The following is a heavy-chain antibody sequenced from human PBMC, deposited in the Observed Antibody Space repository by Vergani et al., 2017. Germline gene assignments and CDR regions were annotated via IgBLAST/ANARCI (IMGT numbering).Heavy chain of an antibody. CDR1: GFTFSSYG. CDR2: ISYDGSNK. V-gene: IGHV3-30*03. CDR3: TSGLRYFDWLLPHYYYGMDV. Sequence: VQLLESGGGVVQPGRSLRLSCAASGFTFSSYGMHWVRQAPGKGLEWVAVISYDGSNKYYADSVKGRFTISRDNSKNTLYLQMNSLKTEDTAVYYCTSGLRYFDWLLPHYYYGMDVWGQGTTVTVSS. J-gene: IGHJ6*02. D-gene: IGHD3-9*01.